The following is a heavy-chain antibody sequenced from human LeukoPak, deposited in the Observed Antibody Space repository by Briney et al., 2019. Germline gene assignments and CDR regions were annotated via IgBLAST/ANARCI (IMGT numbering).Heavy chain of an antibody. CDR1: GFTFSSYG. CDR2: ISESGGST. CDR3: AKDRVGVSSFES. D-gene: IGHD1-26*01. Sequence: PGGSLRLSCAASGFTFSSYGMNWVRQSPGKGLEWKRLEGVSTISESGGSTYYADSVKGRFTISRDNSKNTLYLQMNSLRDEDTAVYICAKDRVGVSSFESWGQGTLVTVSS. J-gene: IGHJ4*02. V-gene: IGHV3-23*01.